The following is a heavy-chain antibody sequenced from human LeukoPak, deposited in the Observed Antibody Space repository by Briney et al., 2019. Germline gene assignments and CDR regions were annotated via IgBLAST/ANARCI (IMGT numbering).Heavy chain of an antibody. CDR1: GFTFSSYW. CDR2: INSDGSST. V-gene: IGHV3-74*01. CDR3: AREVYSSGWSSFDY. D-gene: IGHD6-19*01. J-gene: IGHJ4*02. Sequence: QTGGSLRLSCAASGFTFSSYWMHWVRHAPGKGLVWVSRINSDGSSTIHADSVKGRFTISRDNAKNTLYLQMNSLRAEDTAVYYCAREVYSSGWSSFDYWGQGTLVTVSS.